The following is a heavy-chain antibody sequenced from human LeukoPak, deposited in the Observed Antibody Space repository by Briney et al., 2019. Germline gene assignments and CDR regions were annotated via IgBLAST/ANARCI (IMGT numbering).Heavy chain of an antibody. V-gene: IGHV3-7*01. J-gene: IGHJ4*02. CDR3: ARGQNAYLDY. Sequence: GGSLRLSCAASGFTFSSYWMNWVRQAPGKGLEWVANINQDGSEKYNVDSVKGRFTISRDNAKNSVYLQMNSLRADDTAVYYCARGQNAYLDYWGQGTLVTVSS. CDR2: INQDGSEK. CDR1: GFTFSSYW. D-gene: IGHD2/OR15-2a*01.